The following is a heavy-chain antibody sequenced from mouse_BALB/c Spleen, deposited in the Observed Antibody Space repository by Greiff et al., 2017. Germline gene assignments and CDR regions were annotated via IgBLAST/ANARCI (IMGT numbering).Heavy chain of an antibody. Sequence: EVQLQQSGAELVRSGASVKLSCTASGFNIKDYYMHWVKQRPEQGLEWIGWIDPENGDTEYAPKFQGKATMTADTSSNTAYLQLSSLTSEDTAVYYCNAHNWDYAMDYWGQGTSVTVSS. D-gene: IGHD4-1*01. CDR3: NAHNWDYAMDY. V-gene: IGHV14-4*02. CDR1: GFNIKDYY. CDR2: IDPENGDT. J-gene: IGHJ4*01.